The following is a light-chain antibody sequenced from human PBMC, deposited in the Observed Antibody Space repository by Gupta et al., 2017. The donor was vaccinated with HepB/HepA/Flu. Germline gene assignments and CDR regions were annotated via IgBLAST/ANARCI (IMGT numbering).Light chain of an antibody. CDR3: AAWDDSLKGWV. CDR2: NTN. V-gene: IGLV1-44*01. Sequence: QSPLTQSPSASGTPGQRVTISCSGGSSNIGGRTVNWYQHFPGTAPKLLIYNTNQRPSGIPDRFSGSRSGTSASLAISGLQHEDEADYYCAAWDDSLKGWVFGGGTKLTVL. CDR1: SSNIGGRT. J-gene: IGLJ2*01.